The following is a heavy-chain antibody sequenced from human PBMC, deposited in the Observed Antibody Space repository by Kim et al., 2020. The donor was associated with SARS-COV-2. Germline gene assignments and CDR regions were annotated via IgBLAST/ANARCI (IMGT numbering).Heavy chain of an antibody. J-gene: IGHJ4*02. V-gene: IGHV3-21*01. Sequence: GGSLRLSCAASGFTFSSYTMNWVRQAPGKGLEWVSSISSSSSYIFYADSVKGRFTISRDNAKNSLYLQMNSLRAEDTAVYFCARSDGNSGWNPEYWGQGTLVTVSS. CDR3: ARSDGNSGWNPEY. D-gene: IGHD3-10*01. CDR2: ISSSSSYI. CDR1: GFTFSSYT.